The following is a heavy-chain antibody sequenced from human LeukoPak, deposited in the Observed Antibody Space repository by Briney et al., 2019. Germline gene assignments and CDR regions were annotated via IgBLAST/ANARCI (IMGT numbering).Heavy chain of an antibody. V-gene: IGHV3-30*02. Sequence: PGGSLRLSCAASGFTFSSYGMHWVRQAPGKGLEWVAFIRYDGSNKYYADSVKGRFTISRDNSKNTLYLQMNSLRAEDTAVYYCAKDHGFWSGYHFDYWGQGTLVTVSS. CDR2: IRYDGSNK. D-gene: IGHD3-3*01. CDR3: AKDHGFWSGYHFDY. J-gene: IGHJ4*02. CDR1: GFTFSSYG.